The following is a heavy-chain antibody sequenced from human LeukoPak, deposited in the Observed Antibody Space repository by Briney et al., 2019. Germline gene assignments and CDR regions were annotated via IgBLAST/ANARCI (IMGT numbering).Heavy chain of an antibody. J-gene: IGHJ3*02. Sequence: GGCLRLSCATSGFTFSDYTMNWVRQAPGKGLEWVSSIGTSGSVYYADSVRGRFTISRDNAKTSLYLQMDSLRAEDTAVYYCARRREPEIWGQGTMVTVSS. D-gene: IGHD1-14*01. V-gene: IGHV3-69-1*01. CDR3: ARRREPEI. CDR1: GFTFSDYT. CDR2: IGTSGSV.